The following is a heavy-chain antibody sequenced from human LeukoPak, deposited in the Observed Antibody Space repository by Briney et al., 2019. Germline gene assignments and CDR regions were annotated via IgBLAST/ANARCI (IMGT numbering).Heavy chain of an antibody. CDR1: GFTLSGYY. J-gene: IGHJ4*02. D-gene: IGHD5-24*01. CDR2: ITPSGSTI. CDR3: AGRDVYNSAY. V-gene: IGHV3-11*01. Sequence: GGSLRLSCAASGFTLSGYYMSWVRQAPGKGLEWVSYITPSGSTIYYADSVKGRFTISRDNAKNSLYLQMNILRAEDTAVYFCAGRDVYNSAYWGQGTLVTVSS.